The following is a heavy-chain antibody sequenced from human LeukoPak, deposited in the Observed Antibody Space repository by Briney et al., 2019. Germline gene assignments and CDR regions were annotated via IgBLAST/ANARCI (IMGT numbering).Heavy chain of an antibody. J-gene: IGHJ4*02. V-gene: IGHV3-23*01. CDR1: GFTFSSHG. CDR2: ISGSGGNT. Sequence: GGSLRLSCAASGFTFSSHGMSWVRQAPGKGLEWGLAISGSGGNTYYADSVKGRFTISRDNSKNTLYLQMNSLRAEDTAVYYCANEGTYYYDSSGYPFDYWGQGTLVTVSS. CDR3: ANEGTYYYDSSGYPFDY. D-gene: IGHD3-22*01.